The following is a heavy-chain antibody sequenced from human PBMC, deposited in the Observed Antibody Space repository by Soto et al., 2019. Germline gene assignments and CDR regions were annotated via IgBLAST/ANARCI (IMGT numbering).Heavy chain of an antibody. CDR1: GFTFSSYA. V-gene: IGHV3-64D*06. CDR3: VKVATPDAFDI. J-gene: IGHJ3*02. D-gene: IGHD2-15*01. Sequence: GGSLRLSCPASGFTFSSYAMHWVRQAPGKGLEYVSAISSNGGSTYYADSVKGRFTISRDNSKNTLYLQMSSLRAEDTAVYYCVKVATPDAFDIWGQGTMVTVSS. CDR2: ISSNGGST.